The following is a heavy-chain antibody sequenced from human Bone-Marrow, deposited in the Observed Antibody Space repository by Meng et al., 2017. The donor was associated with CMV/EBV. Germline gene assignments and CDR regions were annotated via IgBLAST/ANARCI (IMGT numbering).Heavy chain of an antibody. CDR3: GRDPNSSGWFDP. CDR1: GYTFSDYY. D-gene: IGHD6-19*01. J-gene: IGHJ5*02. CDR2: INWSGGST. Sequence: GESLKISCEASGYTFSDYYMSWIRQAPGKGLEWVSGINWSGGSTGYADSVKGRFTISRDNAKNSLYLQMNSLRAEDTASYYCGRDPNSSGWFDPWGQGTLVTVSS. V-gene: IGHV3-20*04.